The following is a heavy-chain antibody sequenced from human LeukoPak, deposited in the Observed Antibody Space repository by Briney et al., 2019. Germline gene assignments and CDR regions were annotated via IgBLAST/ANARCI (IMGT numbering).Heavy chain of an antibody. V-gene: IGHV3-30*02. CDR3: ARDFGQNILTGFFFED. CDR2: IRYDGSNK. J-gene: IGHJ4*02. CDR1: GFTFSSYG. Sequence: PGGSLRLSCAASGFTFSSYGMHWVRQAPGKGLEWVAFIRYDGSNKYYADSVKGRFTISRDNAKNSLYLQMNSLRAEDTAVYYCARDFGQNILTGFFFEDWGQGTLVTVSS. D-gene: IGHD3-9*01.